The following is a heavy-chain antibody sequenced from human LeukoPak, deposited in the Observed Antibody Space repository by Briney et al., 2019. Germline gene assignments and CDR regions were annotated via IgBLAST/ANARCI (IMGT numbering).Heavy chain of an antibody. D-gene: IGHD1-26*01. CDR3: ASLGGATTDAFDI. V-gene: IGHV3-30*02. Sequence: PGGSLRLSCAASGFTFSSYGMHWVRQAPGKGLEWVAFIRYDGTNKYYADSVKGRFTISRDNAKNSLYLQMNSLRAEDTAVYYCASLGGATTDAFDIWGQGTMVTVSS. CDR1: GFTFSSYG. CDR2: IRYDGTNK. J-gene: IGHJ3*02.